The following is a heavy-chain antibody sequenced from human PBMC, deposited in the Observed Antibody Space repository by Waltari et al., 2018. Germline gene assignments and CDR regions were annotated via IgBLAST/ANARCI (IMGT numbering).Heavy chain of an antibody. V-gene: IGHV3-74*01. J-gene: IGHJ4*02. CDR3: GRGYNDRRLDY. CDR2: IKHDGTGT. CDR1: GFNFCHHR. D-gene: IGHD1-1*01. Sequence: VQLGESGGGLVQPGGTLRLSYGVSGFNFCHHRQRRFRQVPGKGLVWVSRIKHDGTGTIYADSLQGRFTISRDNAKNTLYLQLNRLRGEDTAVYYCGRGYNDRRLDYWGQGTLVTVSS.